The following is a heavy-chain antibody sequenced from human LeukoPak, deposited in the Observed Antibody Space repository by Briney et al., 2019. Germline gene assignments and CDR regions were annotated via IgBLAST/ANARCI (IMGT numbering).Heavy chain of an antibody. CDR3: AIVGYCRSTTCPGDS. D-gene: IGHD2-2*01. Sequence: GGSLRLSCSASGFTFRTYGMCWVRQAPGKGLAWVSSTDGSGIITYYADSVKGRFTVSRDNSKNTLYLQLNSLRVEDTAVYYCAIVGYCRSTTCPGDSWGQGTLVTVSS. CDR2: TDGSGIIT. CDR1: GFTFRTYG. V-gene: IGHV3-23*01. J-gene: IGHJ4*02.